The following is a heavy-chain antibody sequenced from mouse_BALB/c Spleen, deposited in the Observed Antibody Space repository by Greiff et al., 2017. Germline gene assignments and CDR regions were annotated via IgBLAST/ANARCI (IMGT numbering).Heavy chain of an antibody. CDR3: ARGSDEGVGYFDY. V-gene: IGHV1-31*01. J-gene: IGHJ2*01. CDR2: INPYNGAT. Sequence: EVQLQQSGPELVKPGASVKISCKASGYSFTGYYMHWVKQSHVKSLEWIGRINPYNGATSYNQNFKDKASLTVDKSSSTAYMELHSLTSEDSAVYYCARGSDEGVGYFDYWGQGTTLPVSS. CDR1: GYSFTGYY.